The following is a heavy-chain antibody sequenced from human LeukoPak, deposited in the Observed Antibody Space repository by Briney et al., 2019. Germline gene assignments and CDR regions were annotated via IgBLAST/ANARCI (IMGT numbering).Heavy chain of an antibody. CDR3: ARHVTISGPYDASDI. D-gene: IGHD5-24*01. J-gene: IGHJ3*02. Sequence: SETLSLTCTVSGDSISSYYWSWIRQPPGKGPEWIGYIYYSGGTDYNPSLKSRVTISVDTSKNQFSLKLRSVTAADTAVYYCARHVTISGPYDASDIWGQGTMVTVSP. V-gene: IGHV4-59*08. CDR1: GDSISSYY. CDR2: IYYSGGT.